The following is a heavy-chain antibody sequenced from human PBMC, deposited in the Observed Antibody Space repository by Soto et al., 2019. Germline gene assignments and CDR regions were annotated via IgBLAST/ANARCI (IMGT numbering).Heavy chain of an antibody. CDR1: GYTFTSYG. V-gene: IGHV1-18*01. D-gene: IGHD6-13*01. Sequence: ASVKVSCKASGYTFTSYGISWVRQAPGQGLEWMGWISAYNGNTNYAQKLQGRVTMTTDTSTSTAYMELRSLRSDDTAVYYCASGQQQLVGSPSGHYYYYYMDVWGKGTTVTVSS. J-gene: IGHJ6*03. CDR2: ISAYNGNT. CDR3: ASGQQQLVGSPSGHYYYYYMDV.